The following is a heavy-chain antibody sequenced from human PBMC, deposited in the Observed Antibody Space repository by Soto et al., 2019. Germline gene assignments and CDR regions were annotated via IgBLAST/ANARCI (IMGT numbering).Heavy chain of an antibody. Sequence: QITLKESGPTLVKPTQTRTLTCTFSGFSLTTAGAGVGWIRQPPGKALEWLALIYWNDDTRYSPSLKSRLTITQDTFKNQVVLRMTNMDPVDTATYYCAHRGYGNYPRDNWFDPWGHGILVIVSS. CDR2: IYWNDDT. J-gene: IGHJ5*02. V-gene: IGHV2-5*01. D-gene: IGHD4-17*01. CDR3: AHRGYGNYPRDNWFDP. CDR1: GFSLTTAGAG.